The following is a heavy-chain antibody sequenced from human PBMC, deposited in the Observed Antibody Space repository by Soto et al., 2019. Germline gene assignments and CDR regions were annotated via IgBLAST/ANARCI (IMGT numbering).Heavy chain of an antibody. V-gene: IGHV2-5*02. CDR2: IYWDDDK. CDR1: GFSLTTVGVG. Sequence: QITLRESGPALVKPTQTLTLTCTFSGFSLTTVGVGVAWIRQPPGKALEWLALIYWDDDKIYSPSQKSRLTGTKDNSQNHVVFTISNPDPTGTATYYRAHRPVSPAYFEFLGQGNLV. J-gene: IGHJ4*01. CDR3: AHRPVSPAYFEF.